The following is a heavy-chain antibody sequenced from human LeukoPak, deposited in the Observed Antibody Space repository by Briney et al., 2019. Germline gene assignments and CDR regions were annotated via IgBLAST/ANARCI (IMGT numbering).Heavy chain of an antibody. CDR2: INHSGST. Sequence: SETLSLTCAVYGGSFSGYYWSWIRQPPGKGLEWIGEINHSGSTNYNPSLKSRVTISVDTSKNQFSLKLSSVTAADTAVYYCAREGMTGCYPVGYFDYWGQGTLVTVSS. CDR3: AREGMTGCYPVGYFDY. D-gene: IGHD3-9*01. V-gene: IGHV4-34*01. J-gene: IGHJ4*02. CDR1: GGSFSGYY.